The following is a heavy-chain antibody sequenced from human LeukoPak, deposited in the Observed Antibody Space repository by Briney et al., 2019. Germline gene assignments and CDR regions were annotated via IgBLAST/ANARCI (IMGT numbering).Heavy chain of an antibody. CDR3: AREKTVAGTNFDC. Sequence: PSETLSLTCTVSGGSISSFYWSWIRQPAGMGLEWIGRLYTSGRTDYNPSLKSRVTMSLDTSKNQFSLKLSSVTAADTAVYYCAREKTVAGTNFDCWGQGTLVTVSS. D-gene: IGHD6-19*01. CDR2: LYTSGRT. CDR1: GGSISSFY. J-gene: IGHJ4*02. V-gene: IGHV4-4*07.